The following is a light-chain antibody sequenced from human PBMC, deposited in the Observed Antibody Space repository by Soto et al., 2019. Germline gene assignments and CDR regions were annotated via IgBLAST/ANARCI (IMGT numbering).Light chain of an antibody. J-gene: IGLJ2*01. Sequence: QSALTQPASVSGSPGQSITISCTGTSSDVGGYNYVSWYQQHPGKAPKLMLYDVSNRPSGVSNRFSGSKSGNTASLTISGLQAEDEVDYYCSSYTSSSTHVVFGGGTQLTVL. CDR3: SSYTSSSTHVV. CDR2: DVS. V-gene: IGLV2-14*01. CDR1: SSDVGGYNY.